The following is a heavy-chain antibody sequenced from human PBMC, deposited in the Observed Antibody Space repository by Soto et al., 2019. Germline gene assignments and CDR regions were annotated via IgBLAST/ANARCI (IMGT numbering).Heavy chain of an antibody. V-gene: IGHV4-30-2*01. CDR2: IYHSGST. CDR3: ASSLRGYGQYSYGS. D-gene: IGHD5-18*01. CDR1: GGSISSGGYS. Sequence: QLQLQESGSGLVKPSQTLSLTCAVSGGSISSGGYSWSWIRQPPGKGLEWIGYIYHSGSTYYNPSLKSRVTISVNRAKNQYSLKLSSVTAADTAVYSWASSLRGYGQYSYGSWGQGTLVTVSS. J-gene: IGHJ5*02.